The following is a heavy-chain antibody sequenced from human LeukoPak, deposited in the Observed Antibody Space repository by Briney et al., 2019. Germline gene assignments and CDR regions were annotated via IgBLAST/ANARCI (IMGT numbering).Heavy chain of an antibody. CDR2: IKQDESEK. CDR1: GFSLRNYW. V-gene: IGHV3-7*01. Sequence: PGGSLRLSCVASGFSLRNYWMSWVRQALGKGLEWVANIKQDESEKYYVDSVKGRFTISRDNAKNSLYLQMNSLRAEDTAVYYCARALDSSSSRYQAFEYWGQGTLVTVSS. D-gene: IGHD2-2*01. J-gene: IGHJ4*02. CDR3: ARALDSSSSRYQAFEY.